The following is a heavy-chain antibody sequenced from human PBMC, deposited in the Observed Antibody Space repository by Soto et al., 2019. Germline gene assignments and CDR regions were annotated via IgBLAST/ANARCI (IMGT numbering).Heavy chain of an antibody. D-gene: IGHD2-15*01. CDR1: GFHFSGYT. CDR2: ISDGGHNT. J-gene: IGHJ3*02. CDR3: AKGPPDIVVVVAAIFYAFDI. Sequence: GGSLRLSCVSSGFHFSGYTMTWVRQAPGKGLEWVSGISDGGHNTYYADSVKGRFTISRDNSKNTLYLQMNSLRAEDTAVYYCAKGPPDIVVVVAAIFYAFDIWGQGTMVTVSS. V-gene: IGHV3-23*01.